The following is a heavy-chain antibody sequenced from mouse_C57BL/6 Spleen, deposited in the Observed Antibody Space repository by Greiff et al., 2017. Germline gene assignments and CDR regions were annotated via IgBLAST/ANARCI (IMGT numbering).Heavy chain of an antibody. D-gene: IGHD1-1*01. CDR3: ARDGGSRGAMDY. CDR2: ISDGGSYT. Sequence: EVQLVESGGGLVKPGWSLKLSCAASGFTFSSYAMSWVRQTPEKRLEWVATISDGGSYTYYPDNVKGRFTISRDNAKNNLYLQMSHLKSEDTAMYYCARDGGSRGAMDYWGQGTSVTVSS. CDR1: GFTFSSYA. J-gene: IGHJ4*01. V-gene: IGHV5-4*01.